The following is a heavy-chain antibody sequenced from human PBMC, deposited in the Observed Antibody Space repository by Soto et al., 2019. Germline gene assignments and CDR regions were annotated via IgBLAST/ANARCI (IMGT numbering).Heavy chain of an antibody. CDR2: IYYSGST. Sequence: LSLTCTVSGGSVISCIYYWSWIRQPPVKGLELIGYIYYSGSTNYNPSLKSRVTISVDTSKNQFSLKLSSVTTADTAVYYCARVGYNARSEYLSKWSEPLGQGTLV. CDR1: GGSVISCIYY. J-gene: IGHJ5*02. CDR3: ARVGYNARSEYLSKWSEP. V-gene: IGHV4-61*01. D-gene: IGHD1-20*01.